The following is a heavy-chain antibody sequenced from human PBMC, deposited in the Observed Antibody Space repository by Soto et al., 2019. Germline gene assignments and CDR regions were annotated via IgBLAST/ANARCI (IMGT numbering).Heavy chain of an antibody. Sequence: ASVKVSCKASGYTFTSYCISWVRQAPGQGLEWMGWISAYNGNTNYAQKLQGRVTMTTDTSTSTAYMELRSLRSDDTAVYYCARVDSSGYYSGLDYWGQGTLVTVSS. CDR3: ARVDSSGYYSGLDY. J-gene: IGHJ4*02. D-gene: IGHD3-22*01. CDR1: GYTFTSYC. V-gene: IGHV1-18*04. CDR2: ISAYNGNT.